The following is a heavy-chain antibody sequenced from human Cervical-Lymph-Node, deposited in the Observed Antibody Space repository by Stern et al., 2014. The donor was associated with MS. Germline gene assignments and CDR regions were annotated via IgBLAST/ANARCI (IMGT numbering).Heavy chain of an antibody. Sequence: VQLVESGAEVKKPGAAVKVSCKASGYTFTRYYMHWVRQAPGQGLEWMGMIKPRFNTAPYTQSFQDRVTLTRDTSTATVYMELSSLRFADTAVYYCVRGDTTWHYFYYGLDVWGQGTTVTVSS. J-gene: IGHJ6*02. CDR3: VRGDTTWHYFYYGLDV. V-gene: IGHV1-46*03. CDR2: IKPRFNTA. D-gene: IGHD1-14*01. CDR1: GYTFTRYY.